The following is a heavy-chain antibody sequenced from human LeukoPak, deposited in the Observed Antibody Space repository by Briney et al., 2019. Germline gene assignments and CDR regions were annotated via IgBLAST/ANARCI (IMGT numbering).Heavy chain of an antibody. V-gene: IGHV1-2*02. CDR3: ARDKREPRYAFDI. Sequence: GASVKVSCKASGYTFTDYYMHWVRQAPGQGLEWMGWINPNSGATNYAQNFQGRVTMTRDTSISTAYMELSRLRSDDTAVYYCARDKREPRYAFDIWGQGTMVTVSS. CDR1: GYTFTDYY. J-gene: IGHJ3*02. CDR2: INPNSGAT. D-gene: IGHD1-26*01.